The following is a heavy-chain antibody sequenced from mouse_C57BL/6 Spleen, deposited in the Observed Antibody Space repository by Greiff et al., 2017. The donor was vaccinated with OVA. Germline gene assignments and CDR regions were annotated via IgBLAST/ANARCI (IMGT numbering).Heavy chain of an antibody. Sequence: VQLQQPGAELVRPGSSVKLSCKASGYTFTSYWMHWVKQRPIQGLEWIGNIDPSDSETHYNQKFKDKATLTVDKSSSTAYMQLSSLTSEDSAVYYGARNYGSSYGFAYWGQGTLVTVSA. V-gene: IGHV1-52*01. CDR2: IDPSDSET. CDR3: ARNYGSSYGFAY. J-gene: IGHJ3*01. CDR1: GYTFTSYW. D-gene: IGHD1-1*01.